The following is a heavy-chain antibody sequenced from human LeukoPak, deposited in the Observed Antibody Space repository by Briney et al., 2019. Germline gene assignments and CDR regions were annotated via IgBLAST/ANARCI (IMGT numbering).Heavy chain of an antibody. Sequence: SETLSLTCTVSGGSISSYYWSWIRQPPGKGLEWIGYIYYSGSTNYNPSLKSRVTISVDTSKNQFSLKLSSVTAADTAVYYCARGGLGRGGSYGMDVWGQGTTVTVSS. CDR3: ARGGLGRGGSYGMDV. D-gene: IGHD3-10*01. CDR1: GGSISSYY. V-gene: IGHV4-59*01. J-gene: IGHJ6*02. CDR2: IYYSGST.